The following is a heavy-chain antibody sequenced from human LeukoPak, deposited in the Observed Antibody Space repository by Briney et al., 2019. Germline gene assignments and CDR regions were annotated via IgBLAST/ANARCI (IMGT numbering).Heavy chain of an antibody. V-gene: IGHV3-23*01. Sequence: PGGSLRLSCAASGFTFSSHAMSWVRQAPGKGLEWVSGISGAGDATYYTDSVKGRFTVSRDNSKNTEYLQMNSLRAEDTAIYYCAKDDDDGDHVVVDHWGQGTLVTVSS. D-gene: IGHD4-17*01. CDR2: ISGAGDAT. CDR1: GFTFSSHA. CDR3: AKDDDDGDHVVVDH. J-gene: IGHJ4*02.